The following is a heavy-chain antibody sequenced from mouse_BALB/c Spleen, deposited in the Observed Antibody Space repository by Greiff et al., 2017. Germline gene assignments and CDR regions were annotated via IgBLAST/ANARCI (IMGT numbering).Heavy chain of an antibody. CDR2: IYPGNSDT. V-gene: IGHV1-5*01. CDR1: GYTFTSYW. Sequence: VQLQQSGTVLARPGASVKMSCKASGYTFTSYWMHWVKQRPGQGLEWIGAIYPGNSDTSYNQKFKGKAKLTAVTSTSTAYMELSSLTNEDSAVYYCTDGYYWDYAMDYWGQGTSVTVSS. J-gene: IGHJ4*01. D-gene: IGHD2-3*01. CDR3: TDGYYWDYAMDY.